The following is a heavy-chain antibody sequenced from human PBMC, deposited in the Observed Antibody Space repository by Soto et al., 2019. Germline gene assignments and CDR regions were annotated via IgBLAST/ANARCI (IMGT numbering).Heavy chain of an antibody. CDR3: ARPSGSYGDYAWSLKY. J-gene: IGHJ4*02. V-gene: IGHV1-18*01. D-gene: IGHD4-17*01. Sequence: QVQLVQSGAEVKKPGASVKVSCKASGYTFTGYSVGWVRQAPGQGLEWMGWISAYSGDTYYTQRFQDRLTMTTDASTRTAYMELRSLRSDDTAVYYCARPSGSYGDYAWSLKYWGQGTLVTVSS. CDR1: GYTFTGYS. CDR2: ISAYSGDT.